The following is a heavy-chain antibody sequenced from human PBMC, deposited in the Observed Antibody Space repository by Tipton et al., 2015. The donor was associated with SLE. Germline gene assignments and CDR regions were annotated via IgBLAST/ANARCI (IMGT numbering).Heavy chain of an antibody. CDR2: ISSSSSTI. CDR3: AKASSWSDAFDI. V-gene: IGHV3-48*01. J-gene: IGHJ3*02. D-gene: IGHD6-13*01. CDR1: GFTFSSYS. Sequence: SLRLSCAASGFTFSSYSMNWVRQAPGKGLEWVSYISSSSSTIYYADSVKGRFTISRDNAKNSLYLQMNSLRAEDTAVYYCAKASSWSDAFDIWGQGTMVTVSS.